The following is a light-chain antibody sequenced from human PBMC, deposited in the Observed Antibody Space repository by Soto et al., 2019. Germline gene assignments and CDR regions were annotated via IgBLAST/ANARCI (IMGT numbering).Light chain of an antibody. CDR3: QQYNSYPCT. Sequence: DIQRTQSPSTLSASVGDRVTIACRASQSSSNWLAWYQQKPGEAPKLLIYDASSLESGAPSRFSGSGSGTEFTLTISSLQPDDFATSYCQQYNSYPCTFGQGAKVEIK. J-gene: IGKJ1*01. V-gene: IGKV1-5*01. CDR2: DAS. CDR1: QSSSNW.